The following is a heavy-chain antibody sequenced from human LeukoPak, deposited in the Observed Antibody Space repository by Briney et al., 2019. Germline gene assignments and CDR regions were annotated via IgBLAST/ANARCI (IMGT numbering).Heavy chain of an antibody. V-gene: IGHV3-23*01. CDR1: GFTFSSYA. D-gene: IGHD5-24*01. Sequence: GGSLRLSCAASGFTFSSYAMSWVRQAPGKGLEWVSAISGSGGSTYYADSVKGRFTISRDNSKNTLYLQMNSLRAEDTAVYYCAKDHEMAIIIPYFDYWGQGTLVTVSS. CDR3: AKDHEMAIIIPYFDY. CDR2: ISGSGGST. J-gene: IGHJ4*02.